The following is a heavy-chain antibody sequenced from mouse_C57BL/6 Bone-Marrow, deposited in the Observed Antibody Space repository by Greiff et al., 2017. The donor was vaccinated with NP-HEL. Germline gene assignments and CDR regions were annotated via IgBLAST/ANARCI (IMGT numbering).Heavy chain of an antibody. V-gene: IGHV10-1*01. CDR1: GFSFNTYA. CDR2: IRSKSNNYAT. Sequence: GGGLVQPKGSLKLSCAASGFSFNTYAMNWVRQAPGKGLAWVARIRSKSNNYATYYADSLKDRFTISRDDSESMLYLQMNNLKTEDTAMYYCVRQGYDGYYLDYWGQGTTLTVSS. D-gene: IGHD2-3*01. J-gene: IGHJ2*01. CDR3: VRQGYDGYYLDY.